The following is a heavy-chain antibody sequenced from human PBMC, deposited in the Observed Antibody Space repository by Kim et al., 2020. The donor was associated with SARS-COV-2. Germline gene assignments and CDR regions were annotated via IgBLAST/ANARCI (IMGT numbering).Heavy chain of an antibody. D-gene: IGHD5-18*01. V-gene: IGHV3-15*01. CDR1: GFTFSNAW. CDR3: TTGRIPVPGYLGIYYYYGMDV. CDR2: IKSKTDGGTT. J-gene: IGHJ6*02. Sequence: GGSLRLSCAASGFTFSNAWMSWVRQAPGKGLEWVGRIKSKTDGGTTDYAAPVKGRFTISRDDSKNTLYLQMNSLKTEDTAVYYCTTGRIPVPGYLGIYYYYGMDVWGQGTTVTVSS.